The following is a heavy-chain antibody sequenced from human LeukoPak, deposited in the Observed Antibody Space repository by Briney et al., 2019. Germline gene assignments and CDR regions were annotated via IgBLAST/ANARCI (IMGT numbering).Heavy chain of an antibody. CDR3: VSGYSCYDFDALDY. J-gene: IGHJ4*02. D-gene: IGHD5-12*01. Sequence: ISSNGCSTYYADSVKCRFTISRDNSKNTLYLQMSSLRAEDTAVYYCVSGYSCYDFDALDYWGQGTLVTVSS. V-gene: IGHV3-64D*06. CDR2: ISSNGCST.